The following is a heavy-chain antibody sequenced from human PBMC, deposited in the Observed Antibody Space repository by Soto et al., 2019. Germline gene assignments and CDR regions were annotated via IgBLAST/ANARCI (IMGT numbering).Heavy chain of an antibody. V-gene: IGHV3-30-3*01. J-gene: IGHJ4*02. D-gene: IGHD3-22*01. CDR2: ISYDGSNE. CDR1: GFIFERYA. Sequence: QERLVESGGGVVQPGQSLRLSCAASGFIFERYAVHWLRQAPGKGLEWVAHISYDGSNENYADSVKGRFTISRDNSNDRLFLQMDSLRAEDTAMYFCAKGHHYYDTSGYFSDWGRGTLVIVSS. CDR3: AKGHHYYDTSGYFSD.